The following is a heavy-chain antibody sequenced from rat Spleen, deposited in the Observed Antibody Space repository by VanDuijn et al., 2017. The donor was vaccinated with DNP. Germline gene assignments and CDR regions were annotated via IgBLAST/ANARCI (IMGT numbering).Heavy chain of an antibody. D-gene: IGHD1-10*01. CDR1: GFTFSNYD. J-gene: IGHJ4*01. CDR2: ITNAGSHT. CDR3: ARHNNPDYAMDA. V-gene: IGHV5-22*01. Sequence: EVQQVESGGGLVQPGRSMKLSCAVSGFTFSNYDMAWVRQAPTKGLEWVASITNAGSHTDFGVSGKGRFTISRDNAKSTLYLQMNSLRSEEMATYYWARHNNPDYAMDAWGQGTSVTVSS.